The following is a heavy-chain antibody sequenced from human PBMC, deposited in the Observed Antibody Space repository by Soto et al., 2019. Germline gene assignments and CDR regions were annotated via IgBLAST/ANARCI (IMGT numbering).Heavy chain of an antibody. CDR1: EFDFKIAD. Sequence: PGGSLRLALEASEFDFKIADMNWDRKTPGKGLEWISYISKSSVDIHYADSVKGRFTISRDNAKYSLYLQMNSLRVEDTALYYCAPRKFGSFNIAAFEIWGQGTRVTVSS. D-gene: IGHD3-16*01. V-gene: IGHV3-48*03. CDR3: APRKFGSFNIAAFEI. CDR2: ISKSSVDI. J-gene: IGHJ3*02.